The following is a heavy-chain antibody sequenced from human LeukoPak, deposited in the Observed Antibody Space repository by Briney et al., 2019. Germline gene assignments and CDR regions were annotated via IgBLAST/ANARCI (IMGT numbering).Heavy chain of an antibody. CDR1: GFTLETYS. CDR3: ARARGSYSFDC. V-gene: IGHV3-48*04. Sequence: GGSLRLSCAASGFTLETYSMNWVRQAPGKGLEWVSYISNSGNSMYYTDSVKGRFTISRDNAKQSLYLQMNSLRAEDTALYYCARARGSYSFDCWGQGTLVTVSS. CDR2: ISNSGNSM. J-gene: IGHJ4*02. D-gene: IGHD1-26*01.